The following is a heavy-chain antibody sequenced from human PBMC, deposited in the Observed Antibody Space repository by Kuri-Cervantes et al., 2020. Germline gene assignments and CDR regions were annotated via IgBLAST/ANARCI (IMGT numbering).Heavy chain of an antibody. CDR3: ARDRTTEGGVTEDQYYYYYYGMDV. D-gene: IGHD4-11*01. CDR1: GYTFTGYY. Sequence: ASVKVSCKASGYTFTGYYMHWVRQAPGQGLEWMGWINPNSGGTNYAQKFQGRVTMTRDTSTSTVYMELSSLRSEDTAVYYCARDRTTEGGVTEDQYYYYYYGMDVWGQGTTVTVSS. V-gene: IGHV1-2*02. J-gene: IGHJ6*02. CDR2: INPNSGGT.